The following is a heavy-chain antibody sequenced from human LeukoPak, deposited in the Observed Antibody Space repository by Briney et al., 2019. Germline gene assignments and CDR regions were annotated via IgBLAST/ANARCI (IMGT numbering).Heavy chain of an antibody. D-gene: IGHD5-18*01. Sequence: GASVKVSSKASGYTFTGCYMHWVRQATGQGLEWMGWINPNSGGTNYAQKFQGRVTMTRDTSISTAYMELSRLRSDDTAVYYCARSGWRGNSYGYAFDPWGQGTLVTVSS. CDR2: INPNSGGT. J-gene: IGHJ5*02. CDR1: GYTFTGCY. CDR3: ARSGWRGNSYGYAFDP. V-gene: IGHV1-2*02.